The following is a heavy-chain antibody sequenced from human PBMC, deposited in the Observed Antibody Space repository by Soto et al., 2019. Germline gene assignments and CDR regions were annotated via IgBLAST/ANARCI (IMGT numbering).Heavy chain of an antibody. V-gene: IGHV3-66*01. J-gene: IGHJ2*01. Sequence: GGSLILSCAASGFTVSSNYMSWVRQAPGKGLEWVSVIYSGGSTYYADSVKGRFTISRDNSKNTLYLQMNSLRAEDTAVYYCASTSIYGAKRPRDLWGRGTLVTLSS. D-gene: IGHD3-10*01. CDR1: GFTVSSNY. CDR3: ASTSIYGAKRPRDL. CDR2: IYSGGST.